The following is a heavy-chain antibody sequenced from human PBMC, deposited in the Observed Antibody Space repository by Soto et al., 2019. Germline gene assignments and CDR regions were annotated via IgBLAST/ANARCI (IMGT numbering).Heavy chain of an antibody. CDR1: GFTFSSYW. CDR3: ARSIAAGVNWFDP. Sequence: GGSLRLSCAASGFTFSSYWMHWVRQAPGKGLVWVSRINSDGSSTSYADSVKGRFTISRDSAKNTLYLQMNSLRAEDTAVYYCARSIAAGVNWFDPWGQGTLVTVSS. D-gene: IGHD2-15*01. CDR2: INSDGSST. J-gene: IGHJ5*02. V-gene: IGHV3-74*01.